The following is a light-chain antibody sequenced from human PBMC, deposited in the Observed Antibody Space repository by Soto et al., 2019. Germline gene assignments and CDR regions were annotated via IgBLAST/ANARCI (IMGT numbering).Light chain of an antibody. CDR1: SSDVGGYKY. CDR2: DVS. J-gene: IGLJ3*02. CDR3: SSYTNSGTWV. Sequence: QSVLTQPASVSGSPGQSITISCTGTSSDVGGYKYVSWYQQHPGEAPQLMIYDVSNRPSGVSYRFSGSKSGNTASLTISGLRAEDEADYWCSSYTNSGTWVFGGGTKLTVL. V-gene: IGLV2-14*03.